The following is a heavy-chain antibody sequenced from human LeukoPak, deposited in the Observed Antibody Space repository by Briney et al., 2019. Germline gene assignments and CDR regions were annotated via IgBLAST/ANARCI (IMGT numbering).Heavy chain of an antibody. Sequence: ASVKVSCKASGYTFTGYYMHWVRQAPGQGLEWMGWINPNSGGTNYAQKFQGRVTMTRDTSISTAYMELSRLRSDDTAVYHCARDWAAVAGTDYWGQGTLVTVSS. CDR2: INPNSGGT. V-gene: IGHV1-2*02. D-gene: IGHD6-19*01. CDR1: GYTFTGYY. CDR3: ARDWAAVAGTDY. J-gene: IGHJ4*02.